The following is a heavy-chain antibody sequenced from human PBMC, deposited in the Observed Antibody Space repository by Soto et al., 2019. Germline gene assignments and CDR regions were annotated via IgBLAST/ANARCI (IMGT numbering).Heavy chain of an antibody. V-gene: IGHV3-23*01. CDR2: ISGSGGST. CDR1: GFTFSSYA. CDR3: AKDLGGFLEWSMLDVTDV. D-gene: IGHD3-3*01. Sequence: GGSLRLSCAASGFTFSSYAMSWVRQAPGKGLEWVSAISGSGGSTYYADSVKVRFTISRDNSKNTLYLQMNSLRAEDTAVYYCAKDLGGFLEWSMLDVTDVWGKGTTVTVSS. J-gene: IGHJ6*04.